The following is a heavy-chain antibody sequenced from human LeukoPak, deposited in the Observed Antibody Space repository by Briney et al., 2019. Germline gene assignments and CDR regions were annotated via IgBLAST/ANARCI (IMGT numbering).Heavy chain of an antibody. D-gene: IGHD3-22*01. CDR1: GFTFSDAW. Sequence: GGSLRLSCAASGFTFSDAWMSWVRQAPGKGLEWVSAISGRGGSTYYADSVKGRFTISRDNSKNTLYLQMNSLRAEDTAVYYCAKSPTYYYDSSGYFYMDVWGKGTTVTVSS. CDR2: ISGRGGST. J-gene: IGHJ6*03. V-gene: IGHV3-23*01. CDR3: AKSPTYYYDSSGYFYMDV.